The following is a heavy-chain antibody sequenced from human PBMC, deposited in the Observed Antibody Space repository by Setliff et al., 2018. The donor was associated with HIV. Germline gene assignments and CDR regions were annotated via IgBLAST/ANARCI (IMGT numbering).Heavy chain of an antibody. CDR1: GVTFSSYW. J-gene: IGHJ3*02. Sequence: HPGGSLRLSCTASGVTFSSYWMHWVRQVPGKGLLWVSRINGDGDTTYYADSVKGRFTISRDNAQNTLYLQMNSLRAEDTAVYYCASAGSDYAYDIWGQGTKVTVSS. D-gene: IGHD2-21*02. CDR3: ASAGSDYAYDI. V-gene: IGHV3-74*01. CDR2: INGDGDTT.